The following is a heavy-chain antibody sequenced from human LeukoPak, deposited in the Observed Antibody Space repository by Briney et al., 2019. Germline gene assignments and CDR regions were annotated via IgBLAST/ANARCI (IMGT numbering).Heavy chain of an antibody. Sequence: ASVKVSCKASGYIFTSYDLNWVRQATGQGLEWMGWMNPNSGNTGYAQNFQGRVTMTRSTSISTAYMELSSLRSEDTAVYYCARVPRRGDRFDPWGQGTLVTVSS. J-gene: IGHJ5*02. D-gene: IGHD3-10*01. CDR2: MNPNSGNT. CDR3: ARVPRRGDRFDP. V-gene: IGHV1-8*01. CDR1: GYIFTSYD.